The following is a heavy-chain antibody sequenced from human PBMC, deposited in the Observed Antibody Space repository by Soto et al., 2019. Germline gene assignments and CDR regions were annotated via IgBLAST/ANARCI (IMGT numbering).Heavy chain of an antibody. CDR1: GGTFSSYA. CDR2: INPIFGTA. J-gene: IGHJ5*02. CDR3: ASESTEGVWFDP. V-gene: IGHV1-69*01. Sequence: QVQLVQSGAEVKKPGSSVKVSCKASGGTFSSYAISWVRQAPGQGLEWMGGINPIFGTANYAQKFQGRVTITADESTSTAYMELSSLRLEDTAVYYCASESTEGVWFDPWGQGTLVTVSS. D-gene: IGHD3-16*01.